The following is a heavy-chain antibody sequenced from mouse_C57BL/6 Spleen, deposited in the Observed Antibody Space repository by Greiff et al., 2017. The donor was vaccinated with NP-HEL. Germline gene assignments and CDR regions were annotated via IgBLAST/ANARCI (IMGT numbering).Heavy chain of an antibody. V-gene: IGHV7-3*01. CDR1: GFTFTDYY. CDR2: IRNEANGYTT. J-gene: IGHJ2*01. CDR3: ARSWDFDY. Sequence: EVNVVESGGGLVQPGGSLSLSCAASGFTFTDYYMSWVRQPPGKALEWLGFIRNEANGYTTEYSASVKGRFTISREHSQSILYLQMNALRAEDSATYYCARSWDFDYWGQGTTLTVSS.